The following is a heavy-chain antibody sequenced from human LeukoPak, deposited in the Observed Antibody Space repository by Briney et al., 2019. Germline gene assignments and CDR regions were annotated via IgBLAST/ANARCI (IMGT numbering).Heavy chain of an antibody. CDR3: ARAPTTKTGTKDYYYYGMDV. D-gene: IGHD1-1*01. CDR2: ISSSGSTI. CDR1: GFTFSDYY. J-gene: IGHJ6*02. Sequence: GGSLRLSCAASGFTFSDYYVSWIRQAPGKGLGWVSYISSSGSTIYYADSVKGRFTISRDNAKNSLYLQMNSLRAEDTAVYYCARAPTTKTGTKDYYYYGMDVWGQGTTVTVSS. V-gene: IGHV3-11*01.